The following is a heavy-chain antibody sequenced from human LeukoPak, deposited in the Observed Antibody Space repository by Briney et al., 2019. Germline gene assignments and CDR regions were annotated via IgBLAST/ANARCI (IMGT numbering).Heavy chain of an antibody. Sequence: APVKVSCKASGYTFTGYYIHWVRQVPGQGLEWMGRINPNNGDTNYAQKFPGRVTLTRDTSIGTAYMELSSLRSDDTAMYYCVREIPRATTYFDSWGQGTLVTVSS. V-gene: IGHV1-2*06. CDR2: INPNNGDT. CDR3: VREIPRATTYFDS. J-gene: IGHJ4*02. D-gene: IGHD1-26*01. CDR1: GYTFTGYY.